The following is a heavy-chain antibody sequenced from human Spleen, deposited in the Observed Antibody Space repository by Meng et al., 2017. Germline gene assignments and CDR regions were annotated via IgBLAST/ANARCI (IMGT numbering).Heavy chain of an antibody. D-gene: IGHD2/OR15-2a*01. Sequence: GGSLRLSCKGSGYSFSNYWIGWVRQMPGKGLEWMGIIYPGDSDTSYSSSFQGLVTISADKSITNAFLQWSSLRASDTAMYYCARLSADGDYWGQGTLVTVSS. J-gene: IGHJ4*02. CDR2: IYPGDSDT. CDR1: GYSFSNYW. V-gene: IGHV5-51*01. CDR3: ARLSADGDY.